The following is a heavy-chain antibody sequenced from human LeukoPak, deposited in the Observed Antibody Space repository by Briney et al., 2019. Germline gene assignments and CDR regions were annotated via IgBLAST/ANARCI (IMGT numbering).Heavy chain of an antibody. V-gene: IGHV3-74*01. D-gene: IGHD1-26*01. CDR1: GFTFCSYW. CDR3: ARVLSGSFSRPVFHL. Sequence: TGGSLRLSCAASGFTFCSYWMHWVRQAPGKGLVWVSRINSDGSSTSYADSVKGRFTISRDNDKHALYLQMNSLRAEDTAVYYCARVLSGSFSRPVFHLWGQGTVVTVSS. CDR2: INSDGSST. J-gene: IGHJ3*01.